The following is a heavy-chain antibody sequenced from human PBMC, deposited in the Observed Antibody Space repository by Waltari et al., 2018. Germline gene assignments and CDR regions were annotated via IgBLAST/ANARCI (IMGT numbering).Heavy chain of an antibody. J-gene: IGHJ4*02. V-gene: IGHV3-21*01. D-gene: IGHD5-18*01. CDR2: ISSSSSYI. CDR1: GFTFSSYS. Sequence: VESGGGLVKPGGSLRLSCAASGFTFSSYSMNWVRQAPGKGLEWVSSISSSSSYIYYADSVKGRFTISRDNAKNSLYLQMNSLRAEDTAVYYCARVGRARYSYGESYYFDYWGQGTLVTVSS. CDR3: ARVGRARYSYGESYYFDY.